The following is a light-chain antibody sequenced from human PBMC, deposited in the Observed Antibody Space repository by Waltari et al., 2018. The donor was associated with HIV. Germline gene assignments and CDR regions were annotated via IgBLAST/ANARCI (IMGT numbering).Light chain of an antibody. CDR1: SSYVGDYY. Sequence: QSALTQPASVSGSPGQSISISCTATSSYVGDYYVSWYQHHPGKAPKVIIYEVSNRPSGVSNRFSGSKSGNTASLTISGLLPEDEVDYFCSSYISSATPEFGGGTRLTVL. V-gene: IGLV2-14*01. CDR3: SSYISSATPE. J-gene: IGLJ3*02. CDR2: EVS.